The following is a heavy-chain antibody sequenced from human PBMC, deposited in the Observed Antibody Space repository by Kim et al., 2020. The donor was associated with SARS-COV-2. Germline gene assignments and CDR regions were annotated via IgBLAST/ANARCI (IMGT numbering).Heavy chain of an antibody. Sequence: GGSLRLSCAASGSTFDDSGMSWVRQAPGKGLEWVSGINWNGGRTGYADSVKGRFTISRDNAKNSLYLQMNSLRAEDTALYSCARQYYDRSGCYSLPDNAFEIWGQGTMVTVSS. CDR1: GSTFDDSG. CDR3: ARQYYDRSGCYSLPDNAFEI. V-gene: IGHV3-20*04. D-gene: IGHD3-22*01. CDR2: INWNGGRT. J-gene: IGHJ3*02.